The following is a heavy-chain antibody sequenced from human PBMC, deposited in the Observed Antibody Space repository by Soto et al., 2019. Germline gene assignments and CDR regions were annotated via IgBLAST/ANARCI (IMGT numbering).Heavy chain of an antibody. CDR2: ISYDGSNK. CDR3: AKDSWARRVTNQHYFDY. Sequence: QPGGSLRLSCAASGFTFSSYGMHWVRQAPGKGLEWVAVISYDGSNKYYADSVKGRFTISRDNSKNTLYLQMNSLRAEDTAVYYCAKDSWARRVTNQHYFDYWGQGTLVTVSS. J-gene: IGHJ4*02. D-gene: IGHD4-17*01. V-gene: IGHV3-30*18. CDR1: GFTFSSYG.